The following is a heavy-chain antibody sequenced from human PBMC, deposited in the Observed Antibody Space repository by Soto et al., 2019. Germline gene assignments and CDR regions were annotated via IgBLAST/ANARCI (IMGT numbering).Heavy chain of an antibody. Sequence: PXGSLKLSCAASGVTFSSYSMNWVRQAPGKGLDWVSSISSSSSYIYYADSVKGRFTISRDNAKNSLYLQMNSLRAEDTAVYYCARDDSSGWYEDYYYGMDVWGQGTTVTVSS. CDR3: ARDDSSGWYEDYYYGMDV. CDR2: ISSSSSYI. D-gene: IGHD6-19*01. J-gene: IGHJ6*02. CDR1: GVTFSSYS. V-gene: IGHV3-21*01.